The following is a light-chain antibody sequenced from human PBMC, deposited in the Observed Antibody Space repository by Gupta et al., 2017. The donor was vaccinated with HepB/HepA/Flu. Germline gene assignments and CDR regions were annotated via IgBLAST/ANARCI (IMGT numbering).Light chain of an antibody. CDR1: QGISSY. Sequence: AIRMTQSPSSFSASTGDRVTITCRASQGISSYLAWYQQKPGKAPKLLIYAASTLQSGVPSSFSGSGSGTDFTLTISCLQSEDFATYYCQQYDSYPWTFGQGTKVEIK. V-gene: IGKV1-8*01. J-gene: IGKJ1*01. CDR2: AAS. CDR3: QQYDSYPWT.